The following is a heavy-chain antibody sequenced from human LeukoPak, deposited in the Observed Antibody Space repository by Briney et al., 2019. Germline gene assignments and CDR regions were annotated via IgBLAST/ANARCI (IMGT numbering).Heavy chain of an antibody. CDR1: GYTFTSYD. Sequence: GASVKVSCKASGYTFTSYDINWVRQAPGQGLEWMGWMNPNSGNKDYAQKFQGRFTMTRNNSISTAYMKLSSLRSEDTVVYYCARPTRYYYYYYCMDVWGQGTTVTVSS. CDR2: MNPNSGNK. CDR3: ARPTRYYYYYYCMDV. V-gene: IGHV1-8*01. J-gene: IGHJ6*02.